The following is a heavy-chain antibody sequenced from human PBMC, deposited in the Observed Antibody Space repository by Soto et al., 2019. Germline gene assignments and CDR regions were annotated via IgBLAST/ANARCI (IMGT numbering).Heavy chain of an antibody. CDR1: NDSISPYY. V-gene: IGHV4-59*08. J-gene: IGHJ4*02. D-gene: IGHD2-2*01. CDR2: IYYSGST. Sequence: SETLSLTCTVSNDSISPYYWSWIRQPPGKGLEWIGYIYYSGSTNYNPSLKSRVTISVDTSKNQFSLKLSSVTAADTAVYYCATKTICVPGATWGQGTLVTVSS. CDR3: ATKTICVPGAT.